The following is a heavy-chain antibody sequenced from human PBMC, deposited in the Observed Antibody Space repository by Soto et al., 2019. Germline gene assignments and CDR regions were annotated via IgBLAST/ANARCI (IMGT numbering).Heavy chain of an antibody. CDR2: IYRSGAT. D-gene: IGHD3-10*01. CDR3: ARDSGMIRGSYGVDV. Sequence: GFLRLSCAASGFTVTTNYMTWVRQAPGKGLEWVSVIYRSGATYYPDSVRGRFTASRDYSHNTLYLQMDSLRVEDTAVYYCARDSGMIRGSYGVDVWGPGTTVTVSS. J-gene: IGHJ6*02. CDR1: GFTVTTNY. V-gene: IGHV3-53*01.